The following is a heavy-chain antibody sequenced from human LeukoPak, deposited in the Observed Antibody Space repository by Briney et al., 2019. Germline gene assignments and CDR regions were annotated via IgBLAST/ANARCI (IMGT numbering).Heavy chain of an antibody. CDR1: GGSISSSSYY. Sequence: PSETLSLTCTVSGGSISSSSYYWRWIRQPPGKGLEWIASIDYSGNTYYNLSLKSRVTMFVDTSKNQFSLRLRSVTAADTAVYYCARNPVAGFDFWGQGALVTVS. J-gene: IGHJ4*02. CDR2: IDYSGNT. V-gene: IGHV4-39*01. D-gene: IGHD6-19*01. CDR3: ARNPVAGFDF.